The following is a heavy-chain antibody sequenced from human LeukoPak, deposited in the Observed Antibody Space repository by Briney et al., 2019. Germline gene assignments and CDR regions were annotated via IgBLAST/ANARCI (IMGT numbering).Heavy chain of an antibody. J-gene: IGHJ3*02. D-gene: IGHD2-2*01. V-gene: IGHV4-59*08. CDR3: ARRLGYCSSTTCPNRNDAFDI. Sequence: SETLSLTCTVSGGSISSYYWSWIRQPPGKGLEWIGYIYYSGSTNYNPSLKSRVTISVDTSKNQFSLKLSSVTAADTAVYYCARRLGYCSSTTCPNRNDAFDIWGQGTMVTVSS. CDR2: IYYSGST. CDR1: GGSISSYY.